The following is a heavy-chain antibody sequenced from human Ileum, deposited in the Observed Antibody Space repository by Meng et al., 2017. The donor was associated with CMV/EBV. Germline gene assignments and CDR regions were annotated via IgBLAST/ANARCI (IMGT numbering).Heavy chain of an antibody. D-gene: IGHD1-14*01. CDR1: GGSITSYY. V-gene: IGHV4-4*07. Sequence: QVQLEGSGPGLVKPSATLSLTFSISGGSITSYYWSWIRQPAGKGLEWIGRIYVSGSTNYNPSLKSRVTMSVDTSKNQFSLKLSSVTAADTAIYYCAKGTGVTDPFDYWGQGTLVTVSS. CDR2: IYVSGST. J-gene: IGHJ4*02. CDR3: AKGTGVTDPFDY.